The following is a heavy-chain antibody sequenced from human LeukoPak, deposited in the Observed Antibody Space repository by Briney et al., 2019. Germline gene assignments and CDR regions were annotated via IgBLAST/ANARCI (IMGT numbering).Heavy chain of an antibody. CDR2: INPSGST. V-gene: IGHV4-34*01. Sequence: SETLSLTCAVYGGSFSGYYWSWIRQPPGKGLEWIGEINPSGSTNYNPSLKSRVTISVDTSKNQFSLKLSSVTAADTAVYYCARGSYYYGSGSYYMDNWFDPWGQGTLVTVSS. CDR1: GGSFSGYY. J-gene: IGHJ5*02. CDR3: ARGSYYYGSGSYYMDNWFDP. D-gene: IGHD3-10*01.